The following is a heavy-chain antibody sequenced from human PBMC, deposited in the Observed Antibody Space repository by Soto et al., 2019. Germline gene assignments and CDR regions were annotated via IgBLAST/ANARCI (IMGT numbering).Heavy chain of an antibody. CDR3: ARVLKQLWSTFDY. CDR2: ISYDGSNK. CDR1: GFTFSSYA. Sequence: GGSLRLSCAASGFTFSSYAMHWVRQAPGKGLEWVAVISYDGSNKYYADSVKGRFTISRDNSKNTLYLQMNSLRAEDTAVYYCARVLKQLWSTFDYWGQGTLVTVSS. D-gene: IGHD5-18*01. V-gene: IGHV3-30-3*01. J-gene: IGHJ4*02.